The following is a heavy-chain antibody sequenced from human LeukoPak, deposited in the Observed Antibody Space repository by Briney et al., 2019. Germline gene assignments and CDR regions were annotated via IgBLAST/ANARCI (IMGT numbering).Heavy chain of an antibody. CDR1: GYTFTSYA. CDR2: INTNTGNP. V-gene: IGHV7-4-1*02. D-gene: IGHD5-18*01. J-gene: IGHJ3*02. CDR3: ARGLWGYSYAGINAGNAFDI. Sequence: VASVKVSCKASGYTFTSYAMNWVRQAPGQGLEWMGWINTNTGNPTYAQGFTGRFVFSLDTSVSTAYLQISSLKAEDTAVYYCARGLWGYSYAGINAGNAFDIWGQGTMVTVSS.